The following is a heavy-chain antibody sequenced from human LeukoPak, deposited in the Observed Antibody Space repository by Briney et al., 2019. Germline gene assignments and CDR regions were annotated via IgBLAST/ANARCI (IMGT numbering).Heavy chain of an antibody. CDR3: ARDVDTAMVNNWFDP. D-gene: IGHD5-18*01. Sequence: SVKVSCKASGGTFSSYGISWVRQAPGQGLEWMGRIIPILGIANYAQKFQGRVTITADKSTSTAYMELSSLRSEDTAVYYCARDVDTAMVNNWFDPWGQGTLVTVSS. CDR1: GGTFSSYG. V-gene: IGHV1-69*04. J-gene: IGHJ5*02. CDR2: IIPILGIA.